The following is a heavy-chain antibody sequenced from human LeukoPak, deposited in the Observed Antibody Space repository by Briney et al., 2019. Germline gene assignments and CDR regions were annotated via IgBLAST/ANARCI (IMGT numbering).Heavy chain of an antibody. V-gene: IGHV4-59*08. CDR1: GDSFSIYY. D-gene: IGHD2-15*01. J-gene: IGHJ5*02. CDR2: IYYSGST. CDR3: ARHRRRGVVAASWFDP. Sequence: SETLSLTCTVSGDSFSIYYWSWIRQPPGKGVEWLGYIYYSGSTNYNPSLRSRVPISVDTSKNQFSLKLSSVTAADTAVYYCARHRRRGVVAASWFDPWGQGALVTVSS.